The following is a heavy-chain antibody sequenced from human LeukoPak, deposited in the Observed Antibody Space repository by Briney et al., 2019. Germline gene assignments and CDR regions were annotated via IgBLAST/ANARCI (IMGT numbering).Heavy chain of an antibody. D-gene: IGHD3-22*01. Sequence: GSSVKVSCKASGGTSSSYAISWVRQAPGQGLEWMGRIIPIFGTANYAQKFQGRVTITTDESTSTAYMELSSLRSEDTAVYYCARESRLYDSSGYYYVHAFDIWGQGTVVTVSS. V-gene: IGHV1-69*05. CDR3: ARESRLYDSSGYYYVHAFDI. CDR2: IIPIFGTA. CDR1: GGTSSSYA. J-gene: IGHJ3*02.